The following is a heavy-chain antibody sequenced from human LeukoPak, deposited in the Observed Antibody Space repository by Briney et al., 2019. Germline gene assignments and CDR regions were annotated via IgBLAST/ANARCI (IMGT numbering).Heavy chain of an antibody. CDR3: ARDRTEGERSSSWDYYYYYMDV. Sequence: GASVKVSCKASGYTFTSYYMHWVRQAPGQGLEWMGIINPSGGSTSYAQKFQGRVTMTRDMSTSTVYMELSSLRSEDTAVYYCARDRTEGERSSSWDYYYYYMDVWGKGTTVTVSS. D-gene: IGHD6-13*01. J-gene: IGHJ6*03. CDR1: GYTFTSYY. V-gene: IGHV1-46*01. CDR2: INPSGGST.